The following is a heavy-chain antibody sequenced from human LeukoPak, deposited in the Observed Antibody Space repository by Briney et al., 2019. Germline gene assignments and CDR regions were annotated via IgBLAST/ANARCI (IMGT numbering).Heavy chain of an antibody. CDR2: INPNSGGT. V-gene: IGHV1-2*02. J-gene: IGHJ6*03. CDR1: GYTFTGYY. CDR3: ARVVSLYSSSPPQFMDV. Sequence: ASVKVSCKASGYTFTGYYMHWVRQAPGQGLEWMGWINPNSGGTNYAQKFRGRVTMTRDTSISTAYMELSRLRSDDTAVYYCARVVSLYSSSPPQFMDVWGKGTTVTVSS. D-gene: IGHD6-13*01.